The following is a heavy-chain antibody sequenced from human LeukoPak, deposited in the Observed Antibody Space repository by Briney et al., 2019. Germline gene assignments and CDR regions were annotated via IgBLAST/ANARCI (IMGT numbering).Heavy chain of an antibody. CDR3: ARAAAAGDTDY. J-gene: IGHJ4*02. CDR1: GGSFSGYY. V-gene: IGHV4-34*01. CDR2: INHSGST. Sequence: PSETLSLTCAVYGGSFSGYYWSWIRQPPGKGLEWIGEINHSGSTNYNPSLKSRVTISVDTSKNQFSLKLSSVTAADTAVYYCARAAAAGDTDYWGQGTLVTVSS. D-gene: IGHD6-13*01.